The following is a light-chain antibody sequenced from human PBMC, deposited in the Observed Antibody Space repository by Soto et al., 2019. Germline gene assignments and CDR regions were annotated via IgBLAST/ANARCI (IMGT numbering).Light chain of an antibody. CDR1: QGIRID. Sequence: DIQMTQSPSYLSASVGDRVTITCRASQGIRIDLGWYQQRPGKAPKRLIYAASSLQSGVPSRFSGSGSGTEFTLTISSLQPEDFATYYCLQHNSYPLTFGQGTKVDIK. J-gene: IGKJ1*01. V-gene: IGKV1-17*01. CDR3: LQHNSYPLT. CDR2: AAS.